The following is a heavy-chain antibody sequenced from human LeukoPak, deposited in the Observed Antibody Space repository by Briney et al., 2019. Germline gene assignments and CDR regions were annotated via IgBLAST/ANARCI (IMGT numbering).Heavy chain of an antibody. J-gene: IGHJ5*02. CDR3: ARDRSQEFDP. D-gene: IGHD3-10*01. Sequence: GGTLRLSCAASGFTFSNYGMSWVRQAPGKGLEWVSIISDSGGTTYYADSVKGRFTISRDNSKNTLYLQMNRLRADDTAVYYCARDRSQEFDPWGQGTLVTVSS. V-gene: IGHV3-23*01. CDR1: GFTFSNYG. CDR2: ISDSGGTT.